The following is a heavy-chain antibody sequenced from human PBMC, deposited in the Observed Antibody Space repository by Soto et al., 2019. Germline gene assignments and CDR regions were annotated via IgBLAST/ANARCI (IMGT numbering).Heavy chain of an antibody. CDR1: GYTLTELS. J-gene: IGHJ6*02. CDR2: FDPEDGET. V-gene: IGHV1-24*01. D-gene: IGHD6-13*01. CDR3: ATEVGSAAAGDPYYYYGMDV. Sequence: GASVKVSCKVSGYTLTELSMHWVRQAPGKGLEWMGGFDPEDGETIYAQKFQGRVTMTEDTSTDTAYMELSSLRSEDTAVYYCATEVGSAAAGDPYYYYGMDVWGQGXTVTV.